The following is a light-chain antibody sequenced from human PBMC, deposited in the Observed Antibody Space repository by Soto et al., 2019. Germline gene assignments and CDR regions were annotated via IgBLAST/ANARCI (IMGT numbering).Light chain of an antibody. Sequence: DIVLTQSPGTLSLSPGERATLSCRASQSVRSSYLAWYQQNRGQAPRLLIYGASSRAPGIPDRFGGSGSGTDFTLTISRLEPEDFAVYYCQQYGSSRWTFGQGTKVDIK. J-gene: IGKJ1*01. CDR1: QSVRSSY. CDR3: QQYGSSRWT. V-gene: IGKV3-20*01. CDR2: GAS.